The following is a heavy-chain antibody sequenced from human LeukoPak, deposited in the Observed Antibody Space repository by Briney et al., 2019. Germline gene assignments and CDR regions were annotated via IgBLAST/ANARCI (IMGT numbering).Heavy chain of an antibody. J-gene: IGHJ6*03. CDR3: ARGSKNYDFWSGYYPPPYYYMDV. D-gene: IGHD3-3*01. CDR1: GGSISSDH. CDR2: INYSGST. V-gene: IGHV4-59*01. Sequence: SETLSLTCTVSGGSISSDHWNWLRQPPGKGLECIGYINYSGSTNYHPSLRSRVTISVDTSKNHFSLRLSSVTAADTAVYYCARGSKNYDFWSGYYPPPYYYMDVWGKGTSVTVSS.